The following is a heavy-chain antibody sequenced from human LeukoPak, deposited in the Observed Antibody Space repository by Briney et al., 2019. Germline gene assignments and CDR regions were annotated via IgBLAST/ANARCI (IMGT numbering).Heavy chain of an antibody. CDR3: ARTTYGDYEVELDY. CDR1: GYTFTGYY. V-gene: IGHV1-2*02. D-gene: IGHD4-17*01. J-gene: IGHJ4*02. CDR2: INPNSGGT. Sequence: ASVMVSCKASGYTFTGYYMHWVRQAPGQGLEWMGWINPNSGGTNYAQKFQGRVTMTRDTSISTAYMELSRLRSDDTAVYYCARTTYGDYEVELDYWGQGTLVTVSS.